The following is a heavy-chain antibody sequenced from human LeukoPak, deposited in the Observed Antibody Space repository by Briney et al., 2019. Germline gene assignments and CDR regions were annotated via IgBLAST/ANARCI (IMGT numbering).Heavy chain of an antibody. V-gene: IGHV1-8*03. CDR3: ARGYYDSSGYYHYDY. CDR1: GYTFTSYG. J-gene: IGHJ4*02. CDR2: MNPNSGNT. Sequence: ASVKVSCKASGYTFTSYGISWVRQATGQGLEWMGWMNPNSGNTGYAQKFQGRVTITRNTSISTAYMELSSLRSEDTAVYYCARGYYDSSGYYHYDYWGQGTLVTVSS. D-gene: IGHD3-22*01.